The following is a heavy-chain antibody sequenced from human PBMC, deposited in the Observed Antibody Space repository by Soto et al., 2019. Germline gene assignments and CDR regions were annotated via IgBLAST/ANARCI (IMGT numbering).Heavy chain of an antibody. CDR1: GFTFSSYA. Sequence: GGSLRLSCAASGFTFSSYAMSWVRQAPGKGLEWVSAISGSGGSTYYADSVKGRFTISRDNSKNTLYLQMNSLRAEDTAVYYCAKDSPQLGFHYYYGMDVWGQGTTVTVSS. CDR2: ISGSGGST. J-gene: IGHJ6*02. CDR3: AKDSPQLGFHYYYGMDV. D-gene: IGHD7-27*01. V-gene: IGHV3-23*01.